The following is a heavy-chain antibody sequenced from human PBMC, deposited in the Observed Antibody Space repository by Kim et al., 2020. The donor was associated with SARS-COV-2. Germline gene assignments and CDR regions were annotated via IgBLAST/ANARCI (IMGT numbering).Heavy chain of an antibody. CDR3: ARDLEVPAALLGMDV. J-gene: IGHJ6*02. Sequence: ASVKVSCKASGYTFTSYAMHWVRQAPGQRLEWMGWINVGNGNTKYSQNFQGRVTITRDTSASTAYMELSSLRSEDTAVYYCARDLEVPAALLGMDVWGQGTTVTVSS. CDR1: GYTFTSYA. V-gene: IGHV1-3*01. D-gene: IGHD2-2*01. CDR2: INVGNGNT.